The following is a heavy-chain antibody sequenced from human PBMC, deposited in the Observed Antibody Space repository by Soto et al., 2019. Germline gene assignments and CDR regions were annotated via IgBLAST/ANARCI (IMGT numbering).Heavy chain of an antibody. CDR3: ARVFYYDFWSGYSMYNWFDP. CDR2: IYYSGST. D-gene: IGHD3-3*01. V-gene: IGHV4-59*01. CDR1: GGSISSYY. Sequence: SETLSPTCTVSGGSISSYYWSWIRQPPGKGLEWIGYIYYSGSTNYNPSLKSRVTISVDTSKNQFSLKLSSVTAADTAVYYCARVFYYDFWSGYSMYNWFDPWGQGTLVTVS. J-gene: IGHJ5*02.